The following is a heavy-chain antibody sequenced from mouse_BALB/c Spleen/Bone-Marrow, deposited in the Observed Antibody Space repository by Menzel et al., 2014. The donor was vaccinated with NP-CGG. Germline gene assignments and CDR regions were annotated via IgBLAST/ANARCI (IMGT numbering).Heavy chain of an antibody. CDR3: ARYVYGYYFDY. V-gene: IGHV14-3*02. J-gene: IGHJ2*01. D-gene: IGHD1-1*01. CDR2: IDPANVNT. CDR1: GFSIKDTY. Sequence: EVKVVESGAELVKPGASVKLSCTASGFSIKDTYMHWVKQRPEQGLEWIGRIDPANVNTKYDPKFQGKATITADTSSNTAYLQLSSLTSEDTAVYYCARYVYGYYFDYWGQGTTLTVSS.